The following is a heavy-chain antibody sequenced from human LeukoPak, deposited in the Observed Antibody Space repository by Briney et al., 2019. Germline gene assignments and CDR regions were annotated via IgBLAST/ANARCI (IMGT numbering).Heavy chain of an antibody. CDR3: ASWGGVVVPAAIHPFDY. CDR1: GFTVSSNY. V-gene: IGHV3-23*01. J-gene: IGHJ4*02. Sequence: PGGSLRLSCAASGFTVSSNYMSWVRQAPGKGLEWVSAISGSGGSTYYADSVKGRFTISRDNSKNTLYLQMNSLRAEDTAVYYCASWGGVVVPAAIHPFDYWGQGTLVTVSS. CDR2: ISGSGGST. D-gene: IGHD2-2*01.